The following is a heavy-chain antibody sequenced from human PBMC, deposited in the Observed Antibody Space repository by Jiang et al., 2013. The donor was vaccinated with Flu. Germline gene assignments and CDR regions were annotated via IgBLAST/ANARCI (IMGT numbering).Heavy chain of an antibody. V-gene: IGHV4-59*12. CDR3: ARGYVVGATYGTAGDY. J-gene: IGHJ4*02. CDR2: IYYSGST. Sequence: LLKPSETLSLTCTVSGGSISSYYWSWIRQPPGKGLEWIGYIYYSGSTNYNPSLKSRVTISVDTSKNQFSLKLSSVTAADTAVYYCARGYVVGATYGTAGDYWGQGTLVTVSS. D-gene: IGHD1-26*01. CDR1: GGSISSYY.